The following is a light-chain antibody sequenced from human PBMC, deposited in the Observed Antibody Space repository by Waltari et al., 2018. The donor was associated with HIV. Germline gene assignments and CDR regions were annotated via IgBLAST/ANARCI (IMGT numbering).Light chain of an antibody. Sequence: QARLTQPPSVSEDLGKTDPFPCTGTNDNARNKRVAGLKQHRGHPPKVIFYRKSVRPPGIPMRFSASRSGNTASLTIAGLLAEDEADYYCAAWDTSLNCWVFGGGTQLTVL. V-gene: IGLV10-54*01. J-gene: IGLJ3*02. CDR1: NDNARNKR. CDR3: AAWDTSLNCWV. CDR2: RKS.